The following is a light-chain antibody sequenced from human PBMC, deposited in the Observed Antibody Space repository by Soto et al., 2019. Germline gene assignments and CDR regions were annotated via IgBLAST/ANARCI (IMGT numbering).Light chain of an antibody. Sequence: QSALTQPASLSGSPGQSITISCTGTSSDVGGYNYVSWYQQHPGKAPKLIIYEVSNRPSGVFYRFSGSKSGNTASLTISGLQAEDEADYYCSSYISVSSPVVFGGGTKVTVL. CDR3: SSYISVSSPVV. CDR2: EVS. V-gene: IGLV2-14*01. J-gene: IGLJ2*01. CDR1: SSDVGGYNY.